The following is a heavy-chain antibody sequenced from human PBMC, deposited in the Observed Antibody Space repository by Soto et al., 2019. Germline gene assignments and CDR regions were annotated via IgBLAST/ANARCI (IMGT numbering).Heavy chain of an antibody. V-gene: IGHV4-31*03. CDR3: AREGSYYDSSGYSHDAFDI. D-gene: IGHD3-22*01. CDR2: IYYSGST. CDR1: SGSISSGGYY. Sequence: PSETLSLTCTVSSGSISSGGYYWSWIRQHPGKGLEWIGYIYYSGSTYYNPSLKSRVTISVDTSKNQFSLKLSSVTAADTAVYYCAREGSYYDSSGYSHDAFDIWGQGTMVTVSS. J-gene: IGHJ3*02.